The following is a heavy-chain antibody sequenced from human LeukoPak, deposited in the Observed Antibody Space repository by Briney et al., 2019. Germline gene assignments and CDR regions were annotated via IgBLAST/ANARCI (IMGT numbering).Heavy chain of an antibody. CDR1: GYTFTSYD. J-gene: IGHJ5*02. CDR3: ARGVRYYDSSGYRRNWFDP. CDR2: MNPNSGNT. D-gene: IGHD3-22*01. V-gene: IGHV1-8*01. Sequence: ASVKVSCKASGYTFTSYDISWVRQATGQGLEWMGWMNPNSGNTGYAQKFQGRVTMTRNTSISTAYMELSSLRSEDTALYYCARGVRYYDSSGYRRNWFDPWGQGTLVTASS.